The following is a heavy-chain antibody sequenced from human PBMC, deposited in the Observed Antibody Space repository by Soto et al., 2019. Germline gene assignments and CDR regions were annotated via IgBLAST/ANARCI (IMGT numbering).Heavy chain of an antibody. Sequence: QVHLVQSGGEVKKPGSSVKVSCTAFGGTFNTYGISWVRQAPRQGLEWMGRIIPVFGRPNYAQRFQGRVTITADESTSTVYMELSSLTSGDTALYYCARDRFLYGDYLIFDIWGQGALVTVSS. V-gene: IGHV1-69*01. CDR3: ARDRFLYGDYLIFDI. J-gene: IGHJ4*02. CDR1: GGTFNTYG. D-gene: IGHD4-17*01. CDR2: IIPVFGRP.